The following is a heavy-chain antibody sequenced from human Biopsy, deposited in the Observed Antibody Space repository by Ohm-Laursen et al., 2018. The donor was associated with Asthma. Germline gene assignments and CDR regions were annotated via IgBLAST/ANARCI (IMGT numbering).Heavy chain of an antibody. Sequence: GASVKVSCKASGGTFSSDAIGWVRQAPGQGPEWMGGIIPIVGTTAYAQKFQGRVTITADEATSTAYMELSSLRSEDTAVYYCARDLGDFWFFDLWGRGSLVTVSS. J-gene: IGHJ2*01. CDR2: IIPIVGTT. D-gene: IGHD3-16*01. CDR3: ARDLGDFWFFDL. V-gene: IGHV1-69*13. CDR1: GGTFSSDA.